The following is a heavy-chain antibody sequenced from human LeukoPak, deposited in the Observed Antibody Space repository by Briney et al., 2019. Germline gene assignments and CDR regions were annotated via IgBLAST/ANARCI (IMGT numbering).Heavy chain of an antibody. Sequence: SETLSLTCTVSGGSISSHYWSWIRQPPGKGLEWIGYIYCSGSTNYNPSLKSRVTISVDTSKNQFSLKLSSVTAADTAVYYCARGGGSYCSSTSCYPGDYWGQGTLVTVSS. CDR2: IYCSGST. V-gene: IGHV4-59*11. J-gene: IGHJ4*02. D-gene: IGHD2-2*01. CDR1: GGSISSHY. CDR3: ARGGGSYCSSTSCYPGDY.